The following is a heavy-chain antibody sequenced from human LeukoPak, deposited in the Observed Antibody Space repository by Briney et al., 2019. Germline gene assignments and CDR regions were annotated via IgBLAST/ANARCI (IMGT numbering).Heavy chain of an antibody. CDR3: ARIGEGDDDYYGSGSRWPSVNQFDY. V-gene: IGHV3-7*01. CDR2: IKHDGSED. J-gene: IGHJ4*02. D-gene: IGHD3-10*01. CDR1: GFTFSNYW. Sequence: GGSLKLSCAASGFTFSNYWMTWVRQAPGKGLEWVANIKHDGSEDYYLDSVKGRFTISRDNAKSSMWLQMNSLRAEDTAVYYCARIGEGDDDYYGSGSRWPSVNQFDYWGQGTLVTVSS.